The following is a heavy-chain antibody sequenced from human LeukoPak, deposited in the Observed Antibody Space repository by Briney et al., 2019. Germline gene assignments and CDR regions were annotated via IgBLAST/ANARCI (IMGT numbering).Heavy chain of an antibody. Sequence: PSETLSLTCTVSGGSISSGGYYWSWVRQHPGTGLEWIGYIYYSGSTYYNPSLKSRVTISVDTSKNQFSLKLSSVTAADTAVYYCARGLYDFWSGYSNWFDPWGQGTLVTVSS. CDR2: IYYSGST. J-gene: IGHJ5*02. CDR1: GGSISSGGYY. CDR3: ARGLYDFWSGYSNWFDP. D-gene: IGHD3-3*01. V-gene: IGHV4-31*03.